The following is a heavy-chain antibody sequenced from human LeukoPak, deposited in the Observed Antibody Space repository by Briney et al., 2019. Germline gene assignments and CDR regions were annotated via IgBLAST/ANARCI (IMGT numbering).Heavy chain of an antibody. J-gene: IGHJ4*02. D-gene: IGHD3-16*01. CDR1: GGSISSYY. CDR3: ARGIYGPYYFDY. V-gene: IGHV4-59*08. CDR2: IYYSGST. Sequence: SETLSLTCTVSGGSISSYYWSWIRQPPGKGLEWIGYIYYSGSTNYNPSLQSRVTISVDTSKNQFSLNLNSVTAADTAVYYCARGIYGPYYFDYWGQGTLVIVSS.